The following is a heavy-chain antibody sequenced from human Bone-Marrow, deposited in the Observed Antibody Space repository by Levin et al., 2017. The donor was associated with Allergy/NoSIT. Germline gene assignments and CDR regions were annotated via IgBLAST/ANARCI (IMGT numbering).Heavy chain of an antibody. CDR1: GFSFSSYF. V-gene: IGHV3-21*01. D-gene: IGHD3-10*01. Sequence: AGGSLRLSCAASGFSFSSYFMNWVRQTPGKGLEWVSSISRSSSYIYYADSVKGRFTISRDDAKNSLYLQMSSLRAEDTAVYYCARTNSDYYDAFDIWGQGTFVTVSS. CDR2: ISRSSSYI. J-gene: IGHJ3*02. CDR3: ARTNSDYYDAFDI.